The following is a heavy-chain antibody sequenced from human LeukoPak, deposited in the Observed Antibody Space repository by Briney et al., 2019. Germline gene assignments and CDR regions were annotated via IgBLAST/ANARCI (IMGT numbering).Heavy chain of an antibody. D-gene: IGHD2-21*02. V-gene: IGHV4-39*01. CDR3: ARPGGYCGGDCYSNPDV. J-gene: IGHJ6*02. CDR1: GGSISNNNYY. CDR2: VYYGGST. Sequence: SETLSLTCTVSGGSISNNNYYWGWIRQPPGKGLEWIGSVYYGGSTYYNPSLQSRVTISVDTSKNQFSLKLSSVTAPDTAVYYCARPGGYCGGDCYSNPDVWGQGTTVTVSS.